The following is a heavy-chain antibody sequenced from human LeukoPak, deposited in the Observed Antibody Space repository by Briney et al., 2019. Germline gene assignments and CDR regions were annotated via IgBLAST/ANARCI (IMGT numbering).Heavy chain of an antibody. Sequence: GGSLRLSCAASGFTFSSYAMSWVRQAPEKGLEWVSAISGSGGSTYYADSVKGRFTISRDNSKNTLYLQMNSPRAEDTAVYYCAKDGATTWFGEATWGQGTPVTVSS. CDR3: AKDGATTWFGEAT. CDR1: GFTFSSYA. D-gene: IGHD3-10*01. V-gene: IGHV3-23*01. CDR2: ISGSGGST. J-gene: IGHJ5*02.